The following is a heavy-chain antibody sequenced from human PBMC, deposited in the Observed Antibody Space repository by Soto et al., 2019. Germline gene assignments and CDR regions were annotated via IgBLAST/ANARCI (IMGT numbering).Heavy chain of an antibody. D-gene: IGHD3-10*01. CDR2: ISYDGSNK. CDR1: GFSFSSYG. Sequence: GGSLRLSCAASGFSFSSYGMHWVRQAPGKGLEWVAVISYDGSNKYYADSVKGRFTISRDNSKNTLYLQMNSLRAEDTAVYYCAVRKEGSMDVWGQGTTVTVSS. V-gene: IGHV3-30*03. CDR3: AVRKEGSMDV. J-gene: IGHJ6*02.